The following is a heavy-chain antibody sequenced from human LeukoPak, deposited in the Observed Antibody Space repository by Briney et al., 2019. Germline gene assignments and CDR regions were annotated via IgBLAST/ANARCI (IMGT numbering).Heavy chain of an antibody. CDR2: IYWADDK. J-gene: IGHJ4*02. CDR1: GISLGTSGVG. CDR3: AHSRESGDYYSR. V-gene: IGHV2-5*02. D-gene: IGHD2-21*01. Sequence: SGPTLVNPTQTLTLTCTFSGISLGTSGVGVGWIRQPPGKALEWLALIYWADDKRYSPSLKSRITITKDTSKNQVVLTMTNMDPVDTATYYCAHSRESGDYYSRWGQGTLVTVSS.